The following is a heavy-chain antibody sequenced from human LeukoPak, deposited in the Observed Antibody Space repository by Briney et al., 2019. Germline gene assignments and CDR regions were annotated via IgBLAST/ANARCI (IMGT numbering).Heavy chain of an antibody. D-gene: IGHD2-2*01. J-gene: IGHJ6*03. V-gene: IGHV4-39*01. CDR2: MYYSGST. CDR1: GGSISSSNYY. Sequence: SETLSLTCTVSGGSISSSNYYWGWIRQPPGKGLEWIGSMYYSGSTYYNPSLKSRVTISVDTSKNQFSLKLSSVTAADTAVYYCARHPTTGRYCSSTSCYNYYYYMDVWGKGTTVTVS. CDR3: ARHPTTGRYCSSTSCYNYYYYMDV.